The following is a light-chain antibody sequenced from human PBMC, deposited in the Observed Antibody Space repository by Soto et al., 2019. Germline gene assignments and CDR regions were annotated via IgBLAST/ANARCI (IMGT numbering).Light chain of an antibody. CDR3: NSYTSSSEV. Sequence: QAALTQPASVCGSPGQSITISCTGTSSDVGGYNYVSWYQQHPGKAPKLMIYDVSNRPSGVSNRFSGSKSGNTASLTISGLQAEDEADYYCNSYTSSSEVFGTGTKLTVL. V-gene: IGLV2-14*01. CDR1: SSDVGGYNY. J-gene: IGLJ1*01. CDR2: DVS.